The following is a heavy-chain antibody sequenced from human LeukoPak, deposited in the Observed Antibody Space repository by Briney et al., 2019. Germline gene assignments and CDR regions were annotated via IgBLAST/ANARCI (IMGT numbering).Heavy chain of an antibody. CDR1: GGSISSYY. J-gene: IGHJ6*03. CDR2: IYTSGST. CDR3: ARDTHSDEITMVRGVIYYYYYMDV. Sequence: SETLSLTCTVSGGSISSYYWSWIRQPAGKGLEWIGRIYTSGSTNYNPSLKSRVTMSVDTSKNQFSLKLSSVTAADTAVYYCARDTHSDEITMVRGVIYYYYYMDVWGKGTTVTISS. D-gene: IGHD3-10*01. V-gene: IGHV4-4*07.